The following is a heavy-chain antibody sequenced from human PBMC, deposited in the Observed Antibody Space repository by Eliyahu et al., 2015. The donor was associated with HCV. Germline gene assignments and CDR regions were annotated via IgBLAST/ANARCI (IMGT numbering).Heavy chain of an antibody. CDR2: ISSSSSYI. Sequence: EVQLVESGGGLVKPGGSLRLSWAGSGFTFSGXSMNWVRQAPGKGLEWVSSISSSSSYIYYADSVKGRFTISRDNAKKSLYLQMNSLRAEDTAVYYCARDQGDCAVDCRLGMDVWGQGTTVTVSS. CDR3: ARDQGDCAVDCRLGMDV. CDR1: GFTFSGXS. V-gene: IGHV3-21*01. J-gene: IGHJ6*02. D-gene: IGHD2-21*02.